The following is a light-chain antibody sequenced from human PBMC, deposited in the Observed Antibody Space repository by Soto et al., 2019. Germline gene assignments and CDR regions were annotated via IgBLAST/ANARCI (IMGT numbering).Light chain of an antibody. CDR3: QQRSNWSWT. CDR2: DAS. CDR1: QSVSSY. J-gene: IGKJ1*01. V-gene: IGKV3-11*01. Sequence: EIVLTQSPATPSLSPGERATLSCRASQSVSSYLAWYQQKPGQAPRLLIYDASNRATGIPARFSGSGSGTDFILTISSLEPEDFAVYYCQQRSNWSWTFGQGTKVDIK.